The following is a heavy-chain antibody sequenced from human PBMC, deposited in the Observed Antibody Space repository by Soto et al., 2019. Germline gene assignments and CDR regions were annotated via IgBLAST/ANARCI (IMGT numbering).Heavy chain of an antibody. CDR1: GGSISSGGYY. V-gene: IGHV4-39*07. CDR2: INHSGST. D-gene: IGHD6-13*01. J-gene: IGHJ5*02. CDR3: ARSGRQQQVRRNWFDP. Sequence: NPSETLSLTCTVSGGSISSGGYYWSWIRQPPGKGLEWIGEINHSGSTNYNPSLKSRLTMSVDTSKNQFSLNLSSVTAADTAVYYXARSGRQQQVRRNWFDPWGQGTLVTVSS.